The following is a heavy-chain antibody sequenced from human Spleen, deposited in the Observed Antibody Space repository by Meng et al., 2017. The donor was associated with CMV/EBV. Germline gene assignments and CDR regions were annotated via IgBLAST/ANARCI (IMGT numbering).Heavy chain of an antibody. CDR2: IIPMYDIP. CDR3: AKSVTYYYDNRGLYSPFYFYYGMDV. J-gene: IGHJ6*02. D-gene: IGHD3-22*01. CDR1: GYIFTDFY. V-gene: IGHV1-69*10. Sequence: SVKVSCKASGYIFTDFYIHWVRQAPGQGLEWMGGIIPMYDIPNYAQEFQGRVTITTDKSTSTVYMELGSLRPADTALYYCAKSVTYYYDNRGLYSPFYFYYGMDVWGQGTTVTVSS.